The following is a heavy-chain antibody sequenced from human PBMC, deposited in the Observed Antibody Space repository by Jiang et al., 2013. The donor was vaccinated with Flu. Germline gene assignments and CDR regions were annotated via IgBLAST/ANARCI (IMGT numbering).Heavy chain of an antibody. CDR1: Y. V-gene: IGHV4-59*08. D-gene: IGHD3-3*01. J-gene: IGHJ3*02. CDR3: ARHYDFWSGNTRCAFDI. CDR2: LLQWST. Sequence: YWSWIRQPPREGTGVDWVYLLQWSTNYNPSLKSRVTISVDTSKNQFSLKLSSVTAADTAVYYCARHYDFWSGNTRCAFDIWGQGTMVTVSS.